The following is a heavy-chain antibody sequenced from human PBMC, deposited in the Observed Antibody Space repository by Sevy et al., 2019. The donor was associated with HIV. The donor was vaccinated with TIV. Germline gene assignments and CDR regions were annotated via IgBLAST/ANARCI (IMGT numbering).Heavy chain of an antibody. D-gene: IGHD3-22*01. Sequence: GGSLRLSCVASGLTFRIYSMNWVRQAPGKGLEWVSSISSSSSYKYYADSLKGRFTISRDNAKNSLYLQMNSLRAEDMAVYYCARESLDSTGYPFDYWGQGTLVTVSS. CDR3: ARESLDSTGYPFDY. CDR2: ISSSSSYK. V-gene: IGHV3-21*01. J-gene: IGHJ4*02. CDR1: GLTFRIYS.